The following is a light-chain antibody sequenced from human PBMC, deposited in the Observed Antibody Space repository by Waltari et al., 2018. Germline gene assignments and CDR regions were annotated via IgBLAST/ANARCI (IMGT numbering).Light chain of an antibody. Sequence: QSALTQPPSVSGSPGLSITISCPGTSSDVGFYNHFSWYQQYPGKVPQLLNYDVSDRPSVVSSRVAGSKSGNTAPLTISVLQADDEADYYCNSYTGSSSWVFGGGTKLTVL. CDR3: NSYTGSSSWV. CDR1: SSDVGFYNH. CDR2: DVS. J-gene: IGLJ3*02. V-gene: IGLV2-14*01.